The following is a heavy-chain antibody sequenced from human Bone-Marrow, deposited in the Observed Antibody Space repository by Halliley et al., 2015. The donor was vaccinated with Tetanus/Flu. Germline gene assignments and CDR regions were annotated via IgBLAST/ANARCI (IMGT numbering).Heavy chain of an antibody. J-gene: IGHJ4*02. CDR2: IHHSGYT. D-gene: IGHD4-17*01. Sequence: WIGYIHHSGYTGYNPSLKSRVTISVDPSRDLFSLKLPSVTAADTAVYYCARSLNGDYLAFFDHWGQGSLVTVSS. V-gene: IGHV4-31*02. CDR3: ARSLNGDYLAFFDH.